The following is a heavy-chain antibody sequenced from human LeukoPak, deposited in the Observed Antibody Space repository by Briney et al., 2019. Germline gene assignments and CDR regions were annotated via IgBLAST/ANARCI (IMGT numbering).Heavy chain of an antibody. J-gene: IGHJ4*02. Sequence: ASGKVSCKASGYTFTSYAMHWVRQAPGQRLEWMGWINAGNGNTKYSQKFQGRVTITRDTSASTAYMELSSLRSEDTAVYYCARGYGSGSYFDYWGQGTLVTVSS. V-gene: IGHV1-3*01. CDR3: ARGYGSGSYFDY. CDR2: INAGNGNT. D-gene: IGHD3-10*01. CDR1: GYTFTSYA.